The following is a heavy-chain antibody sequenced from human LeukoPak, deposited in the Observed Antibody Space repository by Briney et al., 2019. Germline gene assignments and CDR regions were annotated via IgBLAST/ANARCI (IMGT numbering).Heavy chain of an antibody. CDR1: GGSISPYY. J-gene: IGHJ4*02. V-gene: IGHV4-59*01. CDR3: ARDRASAGGFDY. Sequence: SETLSLTYSVSGGSISPYYWSWIRQPPGKGLEWIGYIYYSGTTNYNPSLQSRVTISVATSKNQFSLKLSSVTAADTALYYCARDRASAGGFDYWGQGTLVTVSS. CDR2: IYYSGTT. D-gene: IGHD2-15*01.